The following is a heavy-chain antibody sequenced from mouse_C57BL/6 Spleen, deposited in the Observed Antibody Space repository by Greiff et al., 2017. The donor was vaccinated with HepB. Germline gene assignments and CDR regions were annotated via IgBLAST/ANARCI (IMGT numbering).Heavy chain of an antibody. D-gene: IGHD1-1*01. J-gene: IGHJ3*01. CDR3: ARRYYYGSSYGFAY. V-gene: IGHV5-17*01. Sequence: VQVVESGGGLVKPGGSLKLSCAASGFTFSDYGMHWVRQAPEKGLEWVAYISSGSSTIYYADTVKGRLTISRDNAKNTLFLQMTSLRSEDTAMYYCARRYYYGSSYGFAYWGQGTLVTVSA. CDR2: ISSGSSTI. CDR1: GFTFSDYG.